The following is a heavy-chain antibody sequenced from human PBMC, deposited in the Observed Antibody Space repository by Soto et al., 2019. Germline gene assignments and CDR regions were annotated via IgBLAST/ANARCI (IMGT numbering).Heavy chain of an antibody. V-gene: IGHV4-31*03. J-gene: IGHJ6*02. CDR3: ARDKFSGLQKNYYGSPRYYYYGMDV. CDR1: GGSISSGGYY. CDR2: IYYSGST. D-gene: IGHD3-10*01. Sequence: NPSETLSLTCTVSGGSISSGGYYWSWIRQHPGKGLEWIGYIYYSGSTYYNPSLKSRVTISVDTSKNQFSLKLSSVTAADTAVYYCARDKFSGLQKNYYGSPRYYYYGMDVWGQGTTVTVSS.